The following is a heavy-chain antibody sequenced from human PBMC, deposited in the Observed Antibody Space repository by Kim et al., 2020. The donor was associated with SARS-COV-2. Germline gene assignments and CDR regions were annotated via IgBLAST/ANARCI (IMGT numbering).Heavy chain of an antibody. J-gene: IGHJ4*02. V-gene: IGHV4-59*01. CDR3: ARGDYNSDWHYFDY. Sequence: SETLSLTCTVSGGSNNAYYWTWIRQPPGKGLEWIGYIYNTGSTNYNPSLKSRVTISGDTSRNQFSLKLSSVTTADTAVYYCARGDYNSDWHYFDYWGRGTLVTVSS. CDR1: GGSNNAYY. D-gene: IGHD6-19*01. CDR2: IYNTGST.